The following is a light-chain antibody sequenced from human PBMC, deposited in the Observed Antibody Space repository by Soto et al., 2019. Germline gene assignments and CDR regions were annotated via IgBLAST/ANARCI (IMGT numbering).Light chain of an antibody. V-gene: IGLV2-8*01. CDR3: SSYAGTHIV. CDR1: SSDVGGYNY. CDR2: DVS. Sequence: LTQPPSASGSPGQSVTISCTGTSSDVGGYNYVSWYQQHPGKAPKLMIYDVSSRPSGVPDRFSGSKSGNTASLTVSGLQAEDEADYYCSSYAGTHIVFGTGTKVTVL. J-gene: IGLJ1*01.